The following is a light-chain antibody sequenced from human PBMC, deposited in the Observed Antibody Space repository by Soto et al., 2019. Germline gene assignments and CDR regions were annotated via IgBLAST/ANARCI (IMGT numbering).Light chain of an antibody. CDR2: AVR. V-gene: IGLV2-14*01. CDR3: SSYTTSSTSACV. Sequence: QSALTQPASVSGSPGQSITISCTGTSSDVGGYNYVSWYQQHPGKAPKLMIYAVRNRPSGVSNRFSGSQSGNTASLTISGLQAEDEADYYCSSYTTSSTSACVFGGGTQLTV. J-gene: IGLJ3*02. CDR1: SSDVGGYNY.